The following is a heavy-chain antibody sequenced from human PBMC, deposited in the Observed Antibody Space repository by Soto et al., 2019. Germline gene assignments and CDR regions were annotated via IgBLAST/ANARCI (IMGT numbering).Heavy chain of an antibody. Sequence: PGGSLRLSCAASGFNFGAYWMGWVRQTPGKGLEWVANINERGSEKSYVDSPRGRFTISRDNARNSLFLEISTLRVEDTAVYYCARHGVWTFANWGQGTLVTVSS. CDR2: INERGSEK. CDR3: ARHGVWTFAN. D-gene: IGHD4-17*01. J-gene: IGHJ4*02. CDR1: GFNFGAYW. V-gene: IGHV3-7*01.